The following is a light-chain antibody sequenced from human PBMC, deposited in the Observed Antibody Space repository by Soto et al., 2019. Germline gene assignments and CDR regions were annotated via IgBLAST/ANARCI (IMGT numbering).Light chain of an antibody. J-gene: IGLJ2*01. CDR3: SSYADRYTLV. Sequence: QSVLTQPASVSGSPGQSVTISCTGTSSDVGAFNFVSWYQHHPGKAPKLMIYDVSKRPSGVPDRFSGSKSGNTASLTISGLLADDEADYYCSSYADRYTLVFGGGTKVTVL. CDR2: DVS. CDR1: SSDVGAFNF. V-gene: IGLV2-11*01.